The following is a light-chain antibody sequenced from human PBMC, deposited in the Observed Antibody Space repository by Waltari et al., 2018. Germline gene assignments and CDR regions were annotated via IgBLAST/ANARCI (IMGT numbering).Light chain of an antibody. CDR2: DNN. CDR1: SSHIGNNY. V-gene: IGLV1-51*01. CDR3: GTWDNTLSAGV. J-gene: IGLJ2*01. Sequence: QSVLTQPPPVSAAPGQKVILSCPGISSHIGNNYVSWYQQHPGTAPKRLIYDNNKRPSGIPDRFSGSKSGTSATLGITGLQTGDEADYYCGTWDNTLSAGVFGGGTKLTVL.